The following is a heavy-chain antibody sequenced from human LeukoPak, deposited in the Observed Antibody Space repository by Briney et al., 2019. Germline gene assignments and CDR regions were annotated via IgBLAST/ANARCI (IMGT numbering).Heavy chain of an antibody. CDR1: GGSFSDYY. CDR2: INHVGGT. CDR3: ARGHADIGLNYFDY. Sequence: PSGTLSLTCAVYGGSFSDYYWIWIRQPPGKVLEWIGEINHVGGTNYNPSLKSRGTISVDTPKSQFSLRLSSVTAADTALYFCARGHADIGLNYFDYWGPGTLVTVSS. D-gene: IGHD2-15*01. V-gene: IGHV4-34*01. J-gene: IGHJ4*02.